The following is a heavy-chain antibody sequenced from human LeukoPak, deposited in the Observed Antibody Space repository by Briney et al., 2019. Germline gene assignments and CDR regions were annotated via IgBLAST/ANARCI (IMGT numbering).Heavy chain of an antibody. V-gene: IGHV3-30*18. D-gene: IGHD4-17*01. CDR1: GFTFSSYG. CDR3: AKDLAELDYGESYYYMDV. Sequence: PGGSLRLSCAASGFTFSSYGMHWVRQAPGKGLEWVAVNGSYKYYADSVKGRFTISRDNSKNTLYLQMNSRRAEDTAVYYCAKDLAELDYGESYYYMDVWGKGTTVTVSS. CDR2: NGSYK. J-gene: IGHJ6*03.